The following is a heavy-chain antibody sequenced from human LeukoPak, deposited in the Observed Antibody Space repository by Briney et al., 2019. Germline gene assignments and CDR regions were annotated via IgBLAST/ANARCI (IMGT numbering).Heavy chain of an antibody. Sequence: GGSLRLSCAASGFTFSSYSMNWVRQAPEKGLEWVSSITRSSTSTYYTDSARGRFTISRDNAKNSLYLQMNSLRAEDTAVYYCARDNWNDAPGGFDPWGQGTLVTVSS. CDR1: GFTFSSYS. D-gene: IGHD1-20*01. V-gene: IGHV3-21*01. CDR2: ITRSSTST. J-gene: IGHJ5*02. CDR3: ARDNWNDAPGGFDP.